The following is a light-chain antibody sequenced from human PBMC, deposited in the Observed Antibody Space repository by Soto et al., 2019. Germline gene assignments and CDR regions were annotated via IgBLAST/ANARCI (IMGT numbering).Light chain of an antibody. J-gene: IGKJ5*01. V-gene: IGKV3-20*01. CDR3: QQYGSSLPIT. CDR2: GAS. Sequence: EIVLTQSPGTLSLSPGERATLSCRASQSVSSSYLAWYQQKPGQAPRLLIYGASSRATGIPDRFSGSGSGTDFTLTISRLEPEDFAVYYCQQYGSSLPITFGQGTRLET. CDR1: QSVSSSY.